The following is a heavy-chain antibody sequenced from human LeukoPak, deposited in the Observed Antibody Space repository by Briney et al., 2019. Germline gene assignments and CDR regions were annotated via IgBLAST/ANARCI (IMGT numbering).Heavy chain of an antibody. V-gene: IGHV3-53*01. D-gene: IGHD6-19*01. CDR2: IYSGGGT. CDR1: GYTFSSYA. J-gene: IGHJ4*02. CDR3: ARAGGLRIAVAPIDY. Sequence: GGSLRLSCAASGYTFSSYAMSWVRQAPGKGLEWVSVIYSGGGTYYADSVKGRFTISRDNSKNTLYLQMNSLRAEDTAVYYCARAGGLRIAVAPIDYWGQGTLVTVSS.